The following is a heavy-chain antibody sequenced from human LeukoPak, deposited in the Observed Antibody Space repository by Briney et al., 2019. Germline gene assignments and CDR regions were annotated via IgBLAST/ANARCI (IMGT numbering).Heavy chain of an antibody. CDR2: IYYSGTT. D-gene: IGHD6-19*01. CDR1: GGSISSYY. J-gene: IGHJ4*02. V-gene: IGHV4-59*08. CDR3: ARHSSSGWYYFDY. Sequence: PSETLSLTCTVSGGSISSYYWSWIRQPPGKGLEWIGYIYYSGTTTYNPSLKSRVTISVDTSKNQFSLKVSSVTAADTAVYYCARHSSSGWYYFDYWGRGTLVAVSS.